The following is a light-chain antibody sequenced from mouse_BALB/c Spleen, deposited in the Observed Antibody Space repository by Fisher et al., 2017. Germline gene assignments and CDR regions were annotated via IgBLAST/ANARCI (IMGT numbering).Light chain of an antibody. CDR3: QQYSGYPFT. V-gene: IGKV4-55*01. CDR2: ATS. J-gene: IGKJ4*01. CDR1: SSVNY. Sequence: IVLTQTPAIMSASPGQKVTITCSAISSVNYMHWYQQKPGSSPKLWIYATSKLALGVPACFSGSGSGTSYSLTISRMEAEDAATYYCQQYSGYPFTFGSGTKLEIK.